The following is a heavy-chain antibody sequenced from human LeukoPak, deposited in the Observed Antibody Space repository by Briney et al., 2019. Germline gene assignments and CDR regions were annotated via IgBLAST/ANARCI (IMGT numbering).Heavy chain of an antibody. Sequence: GRSLRLSCAASGFTFSSYAMHWVRQAPGKGLEWVAVISYDGSNKYYADSVKGRFTISRDNSKNTLYLQMNSLRAEYTAVYYCARDWGEYDFWSGYYYYGMDVWGQGTTVTVSS. CDR3: ARDWGEYDFWSGYYYYGMDV. CDR2: ISYDGSNK. CDR1: GFTFSSYA. J-gene: IGHJ6*02. V-gene: IGHV3-30-3*01. D-gene: IGHD3-3*01.